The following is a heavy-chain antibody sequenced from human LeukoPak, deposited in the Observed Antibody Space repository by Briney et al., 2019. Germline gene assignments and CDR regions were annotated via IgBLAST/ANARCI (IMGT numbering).Heavy chain of an antibody. CDR2: INPSDGST. CDR1: GYTFTSYY. Sequence: ASVKVSCKASGYTFTSYYMHWVRQAPGQGLEWMGIINPSDGSTTYAQKFQGRVTMTRDTSTSTVYMEPSSLRSEDTAAYYCARIYSSGWYLNWFDPWGQGTLVTVSS. D-gene: IGHD6-19*01. J-gene: IGHJ5*02. CDR3: ARIYSSGWYLNWFDP. V-gene: IGHV1-46*01.